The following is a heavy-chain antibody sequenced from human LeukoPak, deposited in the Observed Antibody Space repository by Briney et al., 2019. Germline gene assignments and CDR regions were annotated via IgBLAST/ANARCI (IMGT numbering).Heavy chain of an antibody. J-gene: IGHJ6*02. CDR1: GFTFGDYA. D-gene: IGHD2-15*01. V-gene: IGHV3-49*04. Sequence: QAGGSLRLSCTASGFTFGDYAMSWVCQAPGKGLEWVGFIRSKAYGGTTEYAASVKGRFTISRDDSKSIAYLQMNSLKTEDTAVYYCTRVVYYYYGMDVWGQGTTVTVSS. CDR2: IRSKAYGGTT. CDR3: TRVVYYYYGMDV.